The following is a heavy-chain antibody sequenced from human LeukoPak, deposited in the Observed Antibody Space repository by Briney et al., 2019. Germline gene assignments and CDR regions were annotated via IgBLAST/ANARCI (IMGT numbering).Heavy chain of an antibody. CDR1: GDSITNTNYY. J-gene: IGHJ4*02. Sequence: SETLSLTCTVSGDSITNTNYYWAWIRQSPGEGLEWIGSVYHSGITYYTPSLKSRVSISVDTSKNQFSLKLSSVTAADTAVYYCARGSRYYDFWSGSYYFDYWGQGTLVTVSS. CDR2: VYHSGIT. V-gene: IGHV4-39*07. CDR3: ARGSRYYDFWSGSYYFDY. D-gene: IGHD3-3*01.